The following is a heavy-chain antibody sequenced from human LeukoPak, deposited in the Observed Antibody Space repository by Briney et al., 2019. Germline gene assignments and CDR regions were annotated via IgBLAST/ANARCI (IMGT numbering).Heavy chain of an antibody. J-gene: IGHJ4*02. Sequence: GGSLRLSCAASGFTFSRIAMTWVRQAPGKGLEWVSTIRSNGDTAYDADSVRGRFAISRDNSKNALFLQMNSLRVEDTAIYYCAKGQELDDGVFDSWGQGTLVTVSS. V-gene: IGHV3-23*01. D-gene: IGHD1-1*01. CDR2: IRSNGDTA. CDR1: GFTFSRIA. CDR3: AKGQELDDGVFDS.